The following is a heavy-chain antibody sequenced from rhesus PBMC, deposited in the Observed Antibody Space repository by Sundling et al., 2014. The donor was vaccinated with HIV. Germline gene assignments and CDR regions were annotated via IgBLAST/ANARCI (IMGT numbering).Heavy chain of an antibody. Sequence: QVQLQESGPGLVKPSETLSLTCAVSGGSISSNYWSWIRQPPGKGLEWIGRSYGVSGSTTYNPSLTSRGTISTDTSNNQISLKLTSVTAADTAMYYCARERGFYEDDKGYYHTGHYFDSWGQGVLVTVSS. V-gene: IGHV4-147*01. CDR1: GGSISSNY. CDR3: ARERGFYEDDKGYYHTGHYFDS. CDR2: SYGVSGST. J-gene: IGHJ4*01. D-gene: IGHD3-9*01.